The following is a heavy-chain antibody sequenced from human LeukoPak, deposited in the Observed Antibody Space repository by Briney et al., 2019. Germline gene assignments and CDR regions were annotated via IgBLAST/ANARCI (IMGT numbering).Heavy chain of an antibody. CDR3: AKDGHCSSTSCYIGGLDY. V-gene: IGHV3-23*01. Sequence: GSLRLSCAASGFTFSSYAMSWARQAPGKGLEWVSAISGSGGSTYYADSVKGRFTISRDNSKNTLYLQMNSLRAEDTAVYYCAKDGHCSSTSCYIGGLDYWGQGTLVTVSS. CDR1: GFTFSSYA. J-gene: IGHJ4*02. D-gene: IGHD2-2*02. CDR2: ISGSGGST.